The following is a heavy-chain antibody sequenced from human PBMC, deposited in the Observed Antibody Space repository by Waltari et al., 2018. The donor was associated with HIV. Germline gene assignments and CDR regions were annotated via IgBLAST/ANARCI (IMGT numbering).Heavy chain of an antibody. CDR1: AFTFSNAW. V-gene: IGHV3-15*01. J-gene: IGHJ4*02. Sequence: EVQLVESGGGLVKPGGSLRLSCVGSAFTFSNAWMSWVRQAPGKGLEWVGRIKSKTDGETTAYAAPVKGRFTISRDDSRNTLYLQMNSLKTEDTGVYYCTTESVVVVGVDSWGQGTLVTVSS. CDR3: TTESVVVVGVDS. CDR2: IKSKTDGETT. D-gene: IGHD2-21*01.